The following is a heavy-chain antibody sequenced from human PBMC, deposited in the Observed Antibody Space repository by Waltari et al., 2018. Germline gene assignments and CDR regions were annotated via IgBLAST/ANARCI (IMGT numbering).Heavy chain of an antibody. V-gene: IGHV4-4*02. CDR1: GGSISSSNW. Sequence: QVQLQESGPGLVKPSGTLSLTCAVSGGSISSSNWWSWVGRPPGRGLEWIGEIYHSGGTNYNPSLKSRVTISVDKSKNQFSLKLSSVTAADTAVYYCARSAPRITIFGVVMGGMDVWGQGTTVTVSS. D-gene: IGHD3-3*01. J-gene: IGHJ6*02. CDR3: ARSAPRITIFGVVMGGMDV. CDR2: IYHSGGT.